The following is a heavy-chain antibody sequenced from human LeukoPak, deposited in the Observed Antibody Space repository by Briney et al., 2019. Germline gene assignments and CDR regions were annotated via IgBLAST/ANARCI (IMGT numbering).Heavy chain of an antibody. CDR2: ISAGSGTV. CDR3: TKDLGLRRMI. Sequence: GGSLRLSCAASGLSLSSNNMHWVRQSPGGGLEWLSYISAGSGTVFSAGSVKGRFSISRDNARESLFLQMNSLRVDDTAVYYCTKDLGLRRMIWGRGTLVIVSS. D-gene: IGHD1-14*01. CDR1: GLSLSSNN. V-gene: IGHV3-48*04. J-gene: IGHJ2*01.